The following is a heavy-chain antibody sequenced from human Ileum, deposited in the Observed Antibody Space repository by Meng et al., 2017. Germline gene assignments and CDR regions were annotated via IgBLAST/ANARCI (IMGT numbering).Heavy chain of an antibody. D-gene: IGHD3-22*01. J-gene: IGHJ1*01. V-gene: IGHV1-3*01. Sequence: ASVKVSCKTSASTFSTSAIHWVRQAPGQRLEWMGWVNGGNGDTKHSQKFRDRLTIIRDSSARTAYMELTSLRSEDTAVYYCATSDAMYYFDSGGYYYVWGQGSLVTVSS. CDR2: VNGGNGDT. CDR1: ASTFSTSA. CDR3: ATSDAMYYFDSGGYYYV.